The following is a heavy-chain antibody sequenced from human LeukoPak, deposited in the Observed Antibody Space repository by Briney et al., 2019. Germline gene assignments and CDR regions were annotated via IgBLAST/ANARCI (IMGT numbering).Heavy chain of an antibody. CDR1: GYTFTGYY. V-gene: IGHV1-2*02. CDR2: INPNSGGT. CDR3: ARKLGLGEITFGATNIAVAGTRAPWYFDL. Sequence: ASVKVSCKASGYTFTGYYMHWVRQAPGQGLEWMGWINPNSGGTNYAQKFQGRATMTRDTSISTAYLELSRLRSDDTAVYYCARKLGLGEITFGATNIAVAGTRAPWYFDLWGRGTLVTVSS. J-gene: IGHJ2*01. D-gene: IGHD6-19*01.